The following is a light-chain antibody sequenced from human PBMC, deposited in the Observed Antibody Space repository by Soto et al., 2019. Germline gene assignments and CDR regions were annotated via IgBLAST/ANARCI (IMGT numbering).Light chain of an antibody. J-gene: IGKJ4*01. CDR1: QPIHSY. CDR2: AAS. Sequence: DIQMTQSPSSLSSSVGDRVTITCRASQPIHSYLNWYQHKPGKAPRLLMSAASSLESGVTSRFSGSGSGTDFTLTISTLQPEDFATYYCLQTYSVPLTFGGGTKVEIK. CDR3: LQTYSVPLT. V-gene: IGKV1-39*01.